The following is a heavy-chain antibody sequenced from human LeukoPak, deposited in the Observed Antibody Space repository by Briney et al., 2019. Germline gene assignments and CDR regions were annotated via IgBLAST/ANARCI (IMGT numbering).Heavy chain of an antibody. Sequence: GGSLRLSCAVSGITLSNYGMSWVRQAPGKGLEWVSSISSSSSYIYYADSVKGRFTISRDNAKNSLYLQMNSLRAEDTAVNYCARELVGLDYWGQGTLVTVSS. CDR2: ISSSSSYI. V-gene: IGHV3-21*01. J-gene: IGHJ4*02. D-gene: IGHD3-16*02. CDR1: GITLSNYG. CDR3: ARELVGLDY.